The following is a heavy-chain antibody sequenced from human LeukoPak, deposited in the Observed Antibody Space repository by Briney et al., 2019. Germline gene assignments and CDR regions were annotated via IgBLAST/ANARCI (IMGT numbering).Heavy chain of an antibody. CDR1: GGTFSSYA. CDR3: ATIIVVVPAAIGWFDP. J-gene: IGHJ5*02. CDR2: IIPIFGTA. D-gene: IGHD2-2*02. Sequence: SVKVSCKASGGTFSSYAISWVRQAPGQGLEWMGGIIPIFGTANYAQKFQGRVTITADESTSTAYMELSSLRSEDTAVYYCATIIVVVPAAIGWFDPWGQGTLVTVSS. V-gene: IGHV1-69*01.